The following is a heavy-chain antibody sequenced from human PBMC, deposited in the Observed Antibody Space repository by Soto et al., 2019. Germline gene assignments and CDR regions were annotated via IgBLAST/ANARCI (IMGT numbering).Heavy chain of an antibody. CDR1: GGSISSGGYS. Sequence: QLQLQESGSGLVKPSQTLSLTCAVSGGSISSGGYSWSWIRQPPGKGLEWIGYIYHSGSTSYNPSLKSRVTISVDRSKNQFSLKLSSVTAADTAVYYCARYDRAEDDAFDIWGQGTMVTVSS. CDR3: ARYDRAEDDAFDI. J-gene: IGHJ3*02. V-gene: IGHV4-30-2*01. D-gene: IGHD3-22*01. CDR2: IYHSGST.